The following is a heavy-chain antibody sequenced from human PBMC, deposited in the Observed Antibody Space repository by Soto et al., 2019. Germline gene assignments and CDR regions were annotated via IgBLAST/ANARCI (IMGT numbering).Heavy chain of an antibody. D-gene: IGHD6-19*01. CDR2: IWYDGSNK. J-gene: IGHJ6*02. CDR1: GFTFSSYG. Sequence: QVQLVESGGGVVQPGRSLRLSCAASGFTFSSYGMHWVRQAPGKGLEWVAVIWYDGSNKYYADSVKGRFTISRDNSKNTLYLQMKSLRAEDTAVYYCARDVRRLVRYYYDGMDVWGQGTTVTVSS. V-gene: IGHV3-33*01. CDR3: ARDVRRLVRYYYDGMDV.